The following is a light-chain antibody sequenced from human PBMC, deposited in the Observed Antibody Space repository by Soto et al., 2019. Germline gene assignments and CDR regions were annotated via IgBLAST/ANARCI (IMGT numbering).Light chain of an antibody. Sequence: DIQMTQSPSSLSASVGDRVTITCRASQSISSYLNWYQQKPGKAPKLLIYAASSLQSGVPSRFSGSGSGTDFTLTISSLQPEDFATYYCQTSYSTPKTFGQGTKVDIK. CDR3: QTSYSTPKT. J-gene: IGKJ1*01. CDR2: AAS. CDR1: QSISSY. V-gene: IGKV1-39*01.